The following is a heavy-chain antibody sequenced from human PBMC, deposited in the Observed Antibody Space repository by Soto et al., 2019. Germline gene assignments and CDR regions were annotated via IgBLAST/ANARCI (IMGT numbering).Heavy chain of an antibody. CDR3: ARDRDWNYDLGYFDY. J-gene: IGHJ4*02. Sequence: GGSLRLSCAASGFTFSSYGMHWVRQAPGKGLEWVAVIWYDGGNKYYADSVKGRFTISRDNSKNTLYLRMNSLRAEDTAVYYCARDRDWNYDLGYFDYWGQGTLVTVSS. D-gene: IGHD1-7*01. V-gene: IGHV3-33*01. CDR2: IWYDGGNK. CDR1: GFTFSSYG.